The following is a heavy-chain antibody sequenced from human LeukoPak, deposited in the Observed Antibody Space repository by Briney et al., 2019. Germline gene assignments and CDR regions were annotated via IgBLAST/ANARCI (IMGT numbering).Heavy chain of an antibody. D-gene: IGHD5-12*01. V-gene: IGHV4-39*01. CDR1: GGSISGYY. J-gene: IGHJ4*02. CDR2: IYYSGST. Sequence: PSETLSLTCTVSGGSISGYYWGWIRQPPGKGLAWIGSIYYSGSTYYNPSLKSRVTISVDTSKNQFSLKLSSVTAADTAVYYCARIVRSGYDLYFDYWGQGTLVTVSS. CDR3: ARIVRSGYDLYFDY.